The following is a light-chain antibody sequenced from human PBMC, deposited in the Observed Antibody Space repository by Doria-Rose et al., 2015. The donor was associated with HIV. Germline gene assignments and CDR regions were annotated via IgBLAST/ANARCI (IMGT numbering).Light chain of an antibody. J-gene: IGKJ1*01. CDR2: GAS. CDR3: HQYGTSRT. V-gene: IGKV3-15*01. Sequence: TQSPETLSVSPGESATLSCRASQSVSTDLAWYQHKPGQAPRLLIWGASTRATGIPARFSGSGSGTDFTLTINGLEPEDFALYYCHQYGTSRTFGQGTKVEI. CDR1: QSVSTD.